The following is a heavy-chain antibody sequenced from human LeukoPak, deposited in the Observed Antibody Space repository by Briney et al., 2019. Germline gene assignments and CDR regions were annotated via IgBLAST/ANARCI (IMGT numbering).Heavy chain of an antibody. J-gene: IGHJ6*02. CDR2: ISGSGGST. Sequence: HPGGSLRLSCAASGFTFSSYAMSWVRQAPGKGLGWVSAISGSGGSTYYADSVKGRFTISRDNSKNTLYLQMNSLRAEDTAVYYCAKDRPPSGYYYYYYGMDVWGQGTTVTVSS. CDR1: GFTFSSYA. V-gene: IGHV3-23*01. D-gene: IGHD3-9*01. CDR3: AKDRPPSGYYYYYYGMDV.